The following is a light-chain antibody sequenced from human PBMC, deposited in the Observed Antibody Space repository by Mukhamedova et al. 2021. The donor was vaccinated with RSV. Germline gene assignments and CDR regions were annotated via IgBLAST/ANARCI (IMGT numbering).Light chain of an antibody. CDR3: QKYDSAPYT. Sequence: WYQRRVHGKVPNLLISTASTLQSGVPSRFSGSGSGTDFTLTINSLQPEDAATYYCQKYDSAPYTFGRGTKLEIK. V-gene: IGKV1-27*01. CDR2: TAS. J-gene: IGKJ2*01.